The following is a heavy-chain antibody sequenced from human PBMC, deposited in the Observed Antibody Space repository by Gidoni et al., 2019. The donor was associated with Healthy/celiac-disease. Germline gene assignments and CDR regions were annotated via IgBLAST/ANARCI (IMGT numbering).Heavy chain of an antibody. J-gene: IGHJ4*02. Sequence: EVQLLESGGGLVQPGGSLRLSCAASRFSFSSYAMSVVRQAPGKGLEWVSAISGSVGITYYADSVKGRFTISRDNSKNTLYLQINSLRAEDTAVYYCAKATPGGTGLYYFDYWGQGTLVTVSS. CDR1: RFSFSSYA. CDR2: ISGSVGIT. D-gene: IGHD2-15*01. V-gene: IGHV3-23*01. CDR3: AKATPGGTGLYYFDY.